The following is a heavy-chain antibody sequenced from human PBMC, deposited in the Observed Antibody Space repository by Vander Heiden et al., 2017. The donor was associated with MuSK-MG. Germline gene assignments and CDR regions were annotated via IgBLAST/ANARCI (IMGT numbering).Heavy chain of an antibody. J-gene: IGHJ6*02. CDR1: GGTFSSYA. V-gene: IGHV1-69*17. Sequence: QVQLVQSGAEVKKPGSSVKVSCKASGGTFSSYAISWVRQAPGQGLEWMGGIIPIFGIANYAQKFQGRVTITADKSTSTAYMELSSLRSEDTAVYYCARSDCSSTSCRGDYYYYGMDVWGQGTTVTVSS. CDR2: IIPIFGIA. D-gene: IGHD2-2*01. CDR3: ARSDCSSTSCRGDYYYYGMDV.